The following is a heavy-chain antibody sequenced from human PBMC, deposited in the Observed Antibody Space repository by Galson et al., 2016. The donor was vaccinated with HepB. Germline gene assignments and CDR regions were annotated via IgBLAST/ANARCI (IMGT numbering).Heavy chain of an antibody. V-gene: IGHV3-9*01. Sequence: SLRLSCAASGFRFDEYAIHWVRQAPGKGLEWVSGVRWNGGRLCYADSVKGRFTISRDNAKNSLYLQMNSLRAEDTALYYCVKDKTSGYSSGWYYFDYWGQGTLVTVSS. D-gene: IGHD6-19*01. CDR1: GFRFDEYA. CDR2: VRWNGGRL. J-gene: IGHJ4*02. CDR3: VKDKTSGYSSGWYYFDY.